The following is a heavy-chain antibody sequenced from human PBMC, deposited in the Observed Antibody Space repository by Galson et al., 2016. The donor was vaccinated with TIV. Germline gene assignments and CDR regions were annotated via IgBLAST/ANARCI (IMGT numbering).Heavy chain of an antibody. J-gene: IGHJ3*02. D-gene: IGHD4-17*01. CDR1: GYTFTHYF. CDR2: INPHSGGT. V-gene: IGHV1-2*06. Sequence: SVKVSCKASGYTFTHYFVHWVRQAPGQGLEWMGRINPHSGGTDYSQKFQGRVTMTRDTSINTAYMELSNLKSDDTAVYYCARDPSPVTTSPFDIWGQGTMVTVSS. CDR3: ARDPSPVTTSPFDI.